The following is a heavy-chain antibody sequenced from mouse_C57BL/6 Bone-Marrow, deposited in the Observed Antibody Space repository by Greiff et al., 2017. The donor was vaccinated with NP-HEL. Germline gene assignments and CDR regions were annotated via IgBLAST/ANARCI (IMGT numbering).Heavy chain of an antibody. CDR1: GYTFTSYW. Sequence: VQLQQPGAELVKPGASVKLSCKASGYTFTSYWMHWVKQRPGQGLEWIGMIHPNSGSTNYNEKFKSKATLTVVKSSSTAYMQLSSLTSEDSAVYYCARIYYGNWFAYWGQGTLVTVSA. J-gene: IGHJ3*01. D-gene: IGHD2-1*01. CDR2: IHPNSGST. V-gene: IGHV1-64*01. CDR3: ARIYYGNWFAY.